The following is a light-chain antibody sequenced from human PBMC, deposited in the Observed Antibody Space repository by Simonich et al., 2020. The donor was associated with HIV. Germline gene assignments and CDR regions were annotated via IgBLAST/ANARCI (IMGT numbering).Light chain of an antibody. V-gene: IGLV2-14*01. J-gene: IGLJ3*02. CDR2: AVT. CDR1: THADGGYNY. Sequence: QSALTQPPSASGSPGQSVTISCTGATHADGGYNYCSWYQQHPGKAPKLMIYAVTNRPSGVSNRFSGSKSGNTASLTISGLQAEDEADYYCSSYTSSSTWVFGGGTKLTVL. CDR3: SSYTSSSTWV.